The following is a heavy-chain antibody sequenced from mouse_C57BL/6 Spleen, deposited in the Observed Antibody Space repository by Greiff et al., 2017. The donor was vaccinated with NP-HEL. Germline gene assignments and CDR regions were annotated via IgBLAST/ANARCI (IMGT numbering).Heavy chain of an antibody. J-gene: IGHJ3*01. CDR1: GYTFTSYW. Sequence: VQLQQPGAELVRPGTSVKLSCKASGYTFTSYWMHWVKQRPGQGLEWIGVIDPSDSYTNYNQKFKGKATLTVETSSSTAYMQLSSLTSEDSAVYYCARDGPYHSEAWFAYWGQGTLVTVSA. V-gene: IGHV1-59*01. CDR2: IDPSDSYT. CDR3: ARDGPYHSEAWFAY. D-gene: IGHD2-10*01.